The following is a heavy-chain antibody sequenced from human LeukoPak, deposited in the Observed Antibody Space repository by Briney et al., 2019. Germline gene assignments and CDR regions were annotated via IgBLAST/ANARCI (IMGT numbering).Heavy chain of an antibody. CDR2: ISSKANSYAT. V-gene: IGHV3-73*01. Sequence: RPGGSLRLSCAASGFTFRGSAMHGVRQASGKGLEWVGRISSKANSYATAYAPSVKGMFTISRDDSKNPAYLQMNSLQTEDTAVYYCPSIAAGVPLWGQGTLVTVSS. D-gene: IGHD6-13*01. J-gene: IGHJ4*02. CDR3: PSIAAGVPL. CDR1: GFTFRGSA.